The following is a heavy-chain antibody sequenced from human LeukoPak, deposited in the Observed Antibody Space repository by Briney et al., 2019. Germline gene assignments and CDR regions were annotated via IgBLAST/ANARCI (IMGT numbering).Heavy chain of an antibody. V-gene: IGHV3-53*05. Sequence: GGSLRLSCAASGFTVSSNYMSWVRQAPGKGLEWVSVIYSGGRTYYADSVKGRFTISRDNSKNTLYLQMNSLRAEDTAVYYCASSSSSSSGGACSYWGQGTLVTVSS. CDR1: GFTVSSNY. J-gene: IGHJ4*02. CDR3: ASSSSSSSGGACSY. D-gene: IGHD6-6*01. CDR2: IYSGGRT.